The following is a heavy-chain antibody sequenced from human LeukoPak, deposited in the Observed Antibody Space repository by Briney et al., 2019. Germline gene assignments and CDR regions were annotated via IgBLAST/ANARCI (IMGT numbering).Heavy chain of an antibody. J-gene: IGHJ6*03. V-gene: IGHV3-23*01. CDR1: GFTFSNYA. CDR3: ARFGGNYYYYYYMDV. CDR2: LCGSGGST. Sequence: GGSLRLSCAASGFTFSNYAMSWVRQALGKGLEWVSALCGSGGSTYYADSVKGRFTISRDNANNSLYLQMTSLRAEDTAVYYCARFGGNYYYYYYMDVWGKGTTVTVSS. D-gene: IGHD3-10*01.